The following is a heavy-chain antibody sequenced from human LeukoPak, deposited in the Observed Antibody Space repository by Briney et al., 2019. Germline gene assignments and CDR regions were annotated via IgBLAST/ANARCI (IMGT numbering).Heavy chain of an antibody. CDR2: ISSSGSTI. D-gene: IGHD3-3*01. V-gene: IGHV3-11*01. CDR1: GFIVSSNY. Sequence: GGSLRLSCAASGFIVSSNYLSWVRQVPGKGLEWVSYISSSGSTIYYADSVKGRFTISRDNAKNSLYLQMNSLRAEDTAVYYCASLDDFWSGSIGELDYWGQGTLVTVSS. J-gene: IGHJ4*02. CDR3: ASLDDFWSGSIGELDY.